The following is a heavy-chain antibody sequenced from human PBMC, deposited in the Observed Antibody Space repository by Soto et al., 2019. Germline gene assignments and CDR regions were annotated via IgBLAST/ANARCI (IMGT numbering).Heavy chain of an antibody. CDR2: VSANGRNT. CDR3: AKDLSSLGWLALGASFGS. CDR1: GFTFSSYA. D-gene: IGHD3-22*01. V-gene: IGHV3-23*01. J-gene: IGHJ5*01. Sequence: TGGSLRLFCAASGFTFSSYAMNWVRQAPGKXLEWVSSVSANGRNTYYADSVKGRFTVSRDKSKNALFLQLDSLRVEDTAIYYCAKDLSSLGWLALGASFGSCGPGPLVTV.